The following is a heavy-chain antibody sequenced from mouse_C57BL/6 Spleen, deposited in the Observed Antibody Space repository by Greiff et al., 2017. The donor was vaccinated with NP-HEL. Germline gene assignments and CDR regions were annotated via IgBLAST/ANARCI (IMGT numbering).Heavy chain of an antibody. CDR2: INPNNGGT. CDR3: ARVATTVEAGFAY. V-gene: IGHV1-18*01. D-gene: IGHD1-1*01. CDR1: GYTFTDYN. J-gene: IGHJ3*01. Sequence: VQLQQSGPELVKPGASVKIPCKASGYTFTDYNMDWVKQSHGKSLEWIGDINPNNGGTIYNQKFKGKATLTVDKSSSTAYMELRSLTSEDTAVYYCARVATTVEAGFAYWGQGTLVTVSA.